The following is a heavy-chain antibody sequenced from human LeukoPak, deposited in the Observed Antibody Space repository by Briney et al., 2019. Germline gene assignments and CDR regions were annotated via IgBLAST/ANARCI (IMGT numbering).Heavy chain of an antibody. CDR3: ARAGVRGSYTTLAFDI. J-gene: IGHJ3*02. Sequence: GRTLRLSSAASGLTFRSYGMHWVHQSPGKGLGWVGVIWCDGSNKYYADSVKGRFTISRDNSKNTLYLQMNSLRAEDTAVYYCARAGVRGSYTTLAFDIWGQGTTVTVSS. V-gene: IGHV3-33*01. D-gene: IGHD1-26*01. CDR2: IWCDGSNK. CDR1: GLTFRSYG.